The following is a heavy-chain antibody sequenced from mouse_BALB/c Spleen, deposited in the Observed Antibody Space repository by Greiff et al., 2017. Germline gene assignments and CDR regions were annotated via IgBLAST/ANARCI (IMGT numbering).Heavy chain of an antibody. J-gene: IGHJ4*01. D-gene: IGHD1-1*02. CDR3: ARLMGAMDY. V-gene: IGHV5-12-2*01. CDR2: ISNGGGST. Sequence: DVMLVESGGGLVQPGGSLKLSCAASGFTFSSYTMSWVRQTPEKRLEWVAYISNGGGSTYYPDTVKGRFTISRDNAKNTLYLQMSSLKSEDTAMYYCARLMGAMDYWGQGTSVTVSS. CDR1: GFTFSSYT.